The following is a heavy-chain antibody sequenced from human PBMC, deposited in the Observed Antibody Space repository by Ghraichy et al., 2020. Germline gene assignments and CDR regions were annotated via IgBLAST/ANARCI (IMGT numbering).Heavy chain of an antibody. J-gene: IGHJ4*02. CDR1: GFTFSSYW. D-gene: IGHD5-18*01. CDR2: INSDGSST. V-gene: IGHV3-74*01. CDR3: AREGGHSYGYRPPHDY. Sequence: GESLNISCAASGFTFSSYWMHWVRQAPGKGLVWVSRINSDGSSTSYADSVKGRFTISRDNAKNTLYLQMNSLRAEDTAVYHCAREGGHSYGYRPPHDYWGQGTLVTVSS.